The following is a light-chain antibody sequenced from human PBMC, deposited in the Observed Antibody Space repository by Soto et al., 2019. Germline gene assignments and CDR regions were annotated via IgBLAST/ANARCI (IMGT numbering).Light chain of an antibody. CDR1: QSVSSTY. CDR3: QQYGFSFRA. Sequence: EILLTQSPGTLSLSPGVRATLSCRASQSVSSTYLSWYQLKPGQAPRLLIYGASTRATGIPDRFSGSGSGTDFTLTISRLEPEDFAVYYCQQYGFSFRAFGQGTKV. J-gene: IGKJ1*01. V-gene: IGKV3-20*01. CDR2: GAS.